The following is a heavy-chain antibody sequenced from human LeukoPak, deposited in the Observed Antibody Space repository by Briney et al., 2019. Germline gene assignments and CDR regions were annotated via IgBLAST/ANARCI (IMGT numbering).Heavy chain of an antibody. J-gene: IGHJ4*02. D-gene: IGHD1-26*01. CDR2: ISYDGSNK. Sequence: GGSLRLSCAASGFTFSSYAMHWVRQAPGKGLEWVAVISYDGSNKYYADSVKGRFTISRDNSKNTLYLQMNSLRAEDTAVYYCARARRDDSDGVGFDYWGQGTLVTVSS. CDR3: ARARRDDSDGVGFDY. CDR1: GFTFSSYA. V-gene: IGHV3-30-3*01.